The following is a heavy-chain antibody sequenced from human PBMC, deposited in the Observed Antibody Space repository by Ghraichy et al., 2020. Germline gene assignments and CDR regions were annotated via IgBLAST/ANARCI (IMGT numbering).Heavy chain of an antibody. CDR2: FDPEDGET. CDR3: ATDLYCSSTSCPLNYGMDV. J-gene: IGHJ6*02. V-gene: IGHV1-24*01. D-gene: IGHD2-2*01. CDR1: GYTLTELS. Sequence: ASVKVSCKVSGYTLTELSMHWVRQAPGKGLEWMGGFDPEDGETIYAQKIQGRVTMTEDTSTDTAYMELSSLRSEDTAVYYCATDLYCSSTSCPLNYGMDVWGQGTTVTVSS.